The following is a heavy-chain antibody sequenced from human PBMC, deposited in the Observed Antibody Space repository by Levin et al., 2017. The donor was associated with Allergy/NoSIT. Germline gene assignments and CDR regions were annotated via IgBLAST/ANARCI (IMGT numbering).Heavy chain of an antibody. V-gene: IGHV4-30-4*01. Sequence: SETLSLTCTVSGGSISSNNYYWSWVRQPPGKGLEFIGYIYYTGSAYYNPSLRSRVTISVDTSKNQFSLELYSVTAADTAIYYCARDYYDYVWDSYRLPSYYGMDVRGQGTTVTVSS. J-gene: IGHJ6*02. CDR2: IYYTGSA. D-gene: IGHD3-16*02. CDR3: ARDYYDYVWDSYRLPSYYGMDV. CDR1: GGSISSNNYY.